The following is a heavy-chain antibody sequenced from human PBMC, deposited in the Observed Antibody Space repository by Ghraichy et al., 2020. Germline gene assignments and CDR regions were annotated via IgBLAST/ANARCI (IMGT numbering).Heavy chain of an antibody. D-gene: IGHD2-2*01. J-gene: IGHJ4*02. Sequence: GESLRLSCAASGFTFSSAWMSWVRQAPGKGLEWVGRFRAKTDGGTTEYAAPVKGRFTISRDDSKNTLYLQMNNLKTEDTAVYYCVADSPVPLAQIDYWGQGTLVTGSS. CDR2: FRAKTDGGTT. CDR1: GFTFSSAW. V-gene: IGHV3-15*01. CDR3: VADSPVPLAQIDY.